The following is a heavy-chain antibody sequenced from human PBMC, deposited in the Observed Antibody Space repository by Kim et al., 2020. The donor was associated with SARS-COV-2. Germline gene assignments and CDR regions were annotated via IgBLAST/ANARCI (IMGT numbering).Heavy chain of an antibody. CDR3: AKDPSDSSSWEKNPDY. J-gene: IGHJ4*02. CDR2: ISGSGGST. Sequence: GGSLRLSCAASGFTFSSYAMSWVRQAPGKGLEWVSAISGSGGSTYYADSVKGRFTISRDNSKNTLYLQMNSLRAEDTAVYYCAKDPSDSSSWEKNPDYWGQGTLVTVSS. D-gene: IGHD6-13*01. CDR1: GFTFSSYA. V-gene: IGHV3-23*01.